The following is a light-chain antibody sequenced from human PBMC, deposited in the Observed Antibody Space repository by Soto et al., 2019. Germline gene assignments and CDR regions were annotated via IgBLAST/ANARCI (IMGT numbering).Light chain of an antibody. CDR2: RNN. J-gene: IGLJ3*02. V-gene: IGLV1-47*01. CDR1: SSNIGDSY. Sequence: QSVLTQPPSASGTPGQRVTISCSGSSSNIGDSYGYWFQQLPGTAPKLLIYRNNQRPSGVPARFSGSKSGTSASLAISGLRPEDEADYSCATWDDSLRGWVFGGGTKLTVL. CDR3: ATWDDSLRGWV.